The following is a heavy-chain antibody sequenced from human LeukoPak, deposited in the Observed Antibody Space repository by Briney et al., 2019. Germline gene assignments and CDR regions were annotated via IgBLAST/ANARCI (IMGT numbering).Heavy chain of an antibody. J-gene: IGHJ4*02. CDR1: GFTFSTYN. V-gene: IGHV3-30*02. Sequence: GGSLRLSCAASGFTFSTYNMHWVRQAPGKGLEWVALMLSDESNKYHADSVKGRFTISRDNSKNALFLQMNSLRDEDTAVYYCAKDSGYSYGHGLDYWGQGTLVILSS. CDR3: AKDSGYSYGHGLDY. D-gene: IGHD5-18*01. CDR2: MLSDESNK.